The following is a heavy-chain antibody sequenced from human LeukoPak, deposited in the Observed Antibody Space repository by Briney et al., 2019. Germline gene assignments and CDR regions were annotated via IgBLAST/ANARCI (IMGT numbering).Heavy chain of an antibody. J-gene: IGHJ4*02. D-gene: IGHD2-15*01. Sequence: PSQTLSLTCPVSGGSITSGSSYWGWIRQPPGKGLEWIGTIYYSGTTYYNPSLKSRVTISIDAAKNQFSLMLTSVTAADTAVYYCARLVPPGGGDCTGSNCHTVYYFDYWGQGTLVTVSS. CDR2: IYYSGTT. CDR1: GGSITSGSSY. V-gene: IGHV4-39*01. CDR3: ARLVPPGGGDCTGSNCHTVYYFDY.